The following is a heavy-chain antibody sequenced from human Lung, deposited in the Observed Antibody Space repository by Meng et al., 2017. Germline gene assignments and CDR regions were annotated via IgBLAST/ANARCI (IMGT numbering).Heavy chain of an antibody. CDR1: GDSITRTQW. CDR2: ISHSGST. D-gene: IGHD1-7*01. V-gene: IGHV4-4*02. CDR3: ARETLRELGLFHY. J-gene: IGHJ4*02. Sequence: GPSLVPPSGPLPLACAVSGDSITRTQWWSWLRQTPGKGLEWIGEISHSGSTVYRPSLQGRVSISLDKSNNEFSLKLTSVTAADTAVYYCARETLRELGLFHYWGQGILVTVSS.